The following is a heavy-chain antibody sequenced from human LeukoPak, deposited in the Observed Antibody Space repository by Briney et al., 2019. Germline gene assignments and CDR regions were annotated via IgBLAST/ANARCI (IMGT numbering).Heavy chain of an antibody. Sequence: SETLSLTCAVSGGSISSSNWWSWVRQPPGKGLEWIGEIYHSGSTNYNPSLKSRVTISVDTSKNQFSLKLSSVTAADTAVYYCARYYYGSGNPWFDPWGQGTLVTVSS. J-gene: IGHJ5*02. D-gene: IGHD3-10*01. V-gene: IGHV4-4*02. CDR2: IYHSGST. CDR1: GGSISSSNW. CDR3: ARYYYGSGNPWFDP.